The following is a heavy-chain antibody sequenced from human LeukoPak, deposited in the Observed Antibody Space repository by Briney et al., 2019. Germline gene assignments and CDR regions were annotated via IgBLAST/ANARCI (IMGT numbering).Heavy chain of an antibody. CDR1: GFTFSSYE. CDR2: ISSSSSTI. D-gene: IGHD3-10*01. CDR3: ARGYGSGSYLYFDY. V-gene: IGHV3-48*01. Sequence: SGGSLRLSCAASGFTFSSYEMNWVRQAPGKGLEWVSYISSSSSTIYYADSVKGRFTISRDNAKNSLYLQMNSLRAEDTAVYYCARGYGSGSYLYFDYWGQGTLVTVSS. J-gene: IGHJ4*02.